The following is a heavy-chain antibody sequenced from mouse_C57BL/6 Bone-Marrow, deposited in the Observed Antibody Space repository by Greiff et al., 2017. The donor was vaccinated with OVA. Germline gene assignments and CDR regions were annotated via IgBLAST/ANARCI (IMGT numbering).Heavy chain of an antibody. CDR3: ARFFIYWLRRSYFDY. Sequence: VQLQQSGAELARPGASVKLSCKASGYTFTSYGISWVKQRTGQGLEWIGEIYPRSGNTYYNEKFKGKATLTADKSSSTAYMELRSLTSEDSAVYFCARFFIYWLRRSYFDYWGQGTTLTVSS. CDR1: GYTFTSYG. V-gene: IGHV1-81*01. D-gene: IGHD2-2*01. CDR2: IYPRSGNT. J-gene: IGHJ2*01.